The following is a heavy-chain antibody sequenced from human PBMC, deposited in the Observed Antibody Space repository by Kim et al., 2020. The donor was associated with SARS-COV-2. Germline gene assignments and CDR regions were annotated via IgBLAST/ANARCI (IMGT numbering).Heavy chain of an antibody. CDR3: ARVIAVAGTIRYYYGMDV. Sequence: SETLSLTCTVSGGSISSYYWSWIRQPPGKGLEWIGYIYYSGSTNYNPSLKSRVTISVDTSKNQFSLKLSSVTAAGTAVYYCARVIAVAGTIRYYYGMDVCGQGTTVTVSS. D-gene: IGHD6-19*01. CDR2: IYYSGST. V-gene: IGHV4-59*01. J-gene: IGHJ6*02. CDR1: GGSISSYY.